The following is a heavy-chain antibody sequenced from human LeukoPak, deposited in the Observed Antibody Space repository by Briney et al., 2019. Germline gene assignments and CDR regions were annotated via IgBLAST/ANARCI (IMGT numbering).Heavy chain of an antibody. V-gene: IGHV3-20*04. Sequence: GGSLRLSCAASGFTFSSHWMHWVRQAPGKGLEWVSGINWNGGRTGYADSMKGRFIISRDNAKNSLYLQVNSLRAEDTALYYCARNFGGGDSSGPYYWGQGTLVTVSS. J-gene: IGHJ4*02. D-gene: IGHD3-22*01. CDR2: INWNGGRT. CDR1: GFTFSSHW. CDR3: ARNFGGGDSSGPYY.